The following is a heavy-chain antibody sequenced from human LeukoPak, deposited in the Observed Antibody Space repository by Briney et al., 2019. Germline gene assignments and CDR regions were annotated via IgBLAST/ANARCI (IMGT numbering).Heavy chain of an antibody. CDR1: GGSISSSSYY. CDR3: AKSGGYGLIDY. J-gene: IGHJ4*02. V-gene: IGHV4-39*01. D-gene: IGHD1-26*01. Sequence: SETLSLTCTVSGGSISSSSYYWGWIRQPPGKGLEWIGSIYYSGSTYYNPSLKSRVTISVDTSKNKFSLKLSSVTAADTAIYYCAKSGGYGLIDYWGQGTLVTVSS. CDR2: IYYSGST.